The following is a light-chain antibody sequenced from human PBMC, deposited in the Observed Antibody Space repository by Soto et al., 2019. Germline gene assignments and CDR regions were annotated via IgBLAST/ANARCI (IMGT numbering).Light chain of an antibody. CDR1: QSVSNNY. CDR3: QQRYSSPLT. J-gene: IGKJ4*01. Sequence: EIVLTQSPGTLSLSPGERATLSCRASQSVSNNYLALYQQKPGQARRLPNYGPSGTATGIPAMFSGSWAGTYFILAISSLEPEDFASYYCQQRYSSPLTFGGGTKVHIK. CDR2: GPS. V-gene: IGKV3-20*01.